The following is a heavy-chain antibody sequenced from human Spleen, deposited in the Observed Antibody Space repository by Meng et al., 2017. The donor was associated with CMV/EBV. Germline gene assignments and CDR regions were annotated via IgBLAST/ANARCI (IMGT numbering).Heavy chain of an antibody. D-gene: IGHD2-21*02. J-gene: IGHJ4*02. V-gene: IGHV3-20*04. CDR3: ARRPCSGGDCYSFDF. CDR1: GFTFDDHG. Sequence: GESMKISCAASGFTFDDHGMSWVRQAPGKGLEWVSGIHWNGDRAVYGDSVKGRFTISRDNARNSLYLQMNSLRAEDTAFYYWARRPCSGGDCYSFDFWGQGILVTVSS. CDR2: IHWNGDRA.